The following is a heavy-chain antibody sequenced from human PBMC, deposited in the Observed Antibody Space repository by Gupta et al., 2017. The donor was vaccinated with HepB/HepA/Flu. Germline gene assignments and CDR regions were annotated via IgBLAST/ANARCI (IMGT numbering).Heavy chain of an antibody. J-gene: IGHJ4*02. CDR1: GFTFTGSL. D-gene: IGHD5-24*01. V-gene: IGHV3-74*01. CDR3: ARGLAQDGSCTWSY. Sequence: EVLLVETAGGLVQPGGSLRLSCAASGFTFTGSLLDWVLPVAGKGLVWVSRHNTDGSRTEDADSVKGRFTITRDNARNILYLQMKSLRVEDTAVYYCARGLAQDGSCTWSYWGQGALVIVSA. CDR2: HNTDGSRT.